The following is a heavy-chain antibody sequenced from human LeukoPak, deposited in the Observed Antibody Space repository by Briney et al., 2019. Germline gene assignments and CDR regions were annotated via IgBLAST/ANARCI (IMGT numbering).Heavy chain of an antibody. J-gene: IGHJ6*03. V-gene: IGHV1-69*05. Sequence: SVKVSCKAPGGTFSTYTITWVRQAPGQGLEWMGGIIPVFGTANYAQKFQGRVTVATDESTSTAYLELSSLRSEDTAIYYCARVDRYHYYLDVWGKGTTVTVSS. CDR2: IIPVFGTA. CDR3: ARVDRYHYYLDV. CDR1: GGTFSTYT.